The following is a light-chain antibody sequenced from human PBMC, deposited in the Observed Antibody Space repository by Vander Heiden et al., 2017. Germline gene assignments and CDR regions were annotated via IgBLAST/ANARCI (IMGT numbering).Light chain of an antibody. CDR1: QSVSSY. CDR3: QQRSNWPS. Sequence: EIVLTQSPATLSLSPGERVNLSCRASQSVSSYLAWYQQKPGHAPKLLIYDASNRATGIPARFSGSGSGTDFTLIISSLEPEDFAVYYCQQRSNWPSFGGGTKVEIK. CDR2: DAS. V-gene: IGKV3-11*01. J-gene: IGKJ4*01.